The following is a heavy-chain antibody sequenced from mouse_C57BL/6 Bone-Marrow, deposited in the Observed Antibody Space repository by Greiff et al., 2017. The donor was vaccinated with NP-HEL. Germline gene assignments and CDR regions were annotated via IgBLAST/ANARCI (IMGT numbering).Heavy chain of an antibody. V-gene: IGHV5-9-1*02. CDR3: TRAYYDYVDY. Sequence: EVNVVESGEGLVKPGGSLKLSCAASGFTFSSYAMSWVRQTPEKRLEWVAYISSGGDYIYYADTVKGRFTISRDNARNTLYLQMSSLKSEDTAMYYCTRAYYDYVDYWGQGTTLTVSS. D-gene: IGHD2-4*01. CDR2: ISSGGDYI. CDR1: GFTFSSYA. J-gene: IGHJ2*01.